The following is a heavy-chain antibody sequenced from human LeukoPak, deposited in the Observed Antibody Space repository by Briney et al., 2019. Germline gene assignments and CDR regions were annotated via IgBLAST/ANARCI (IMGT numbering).Heavy chain of an antibody. CDR3: TRDQTPYY. V-gene: IGHV3-49*04. CDR2: IRSKAYGGTT. J-gene: IGHJ4*02. Sequence: GGSLRLSCTASGFTVGDYAMSWVRQAPGKGLEWVGFIRSKAYGGTTEYAASVKGRFTISRDDSKSIAYLQMNSLKTEDTAVYYCTRDQTPYYWGQGTLVTVSS. CDR1: GFTVGDYA.